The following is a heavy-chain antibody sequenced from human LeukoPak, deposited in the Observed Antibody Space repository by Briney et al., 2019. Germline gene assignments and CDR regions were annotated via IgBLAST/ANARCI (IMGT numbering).Heavy chain of an antibody. J-gene: IGHJ4*02. D-gene: IGHD6-19*01. Sequence: ASVKVSCKASGGTFSSYAISWVRQAPGQGLEWMGGIIPIFGTANYAQKFQGRVTITADKSTSTAYMELSSLRSEHTAVYYCARVGSGWTYYFDYWGQGTLVTVSS. V-gene: IGHV1-69*06. CDR1: GGTFSSYA. CDR2: IIPIFGTA. CDR3: ARVGSGWTYYFDY.